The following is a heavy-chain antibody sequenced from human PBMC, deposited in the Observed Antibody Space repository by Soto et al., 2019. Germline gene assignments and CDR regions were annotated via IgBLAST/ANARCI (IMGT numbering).Heavy chain of an antibody. Sequence: SERLSLTCTVSGGSVSSGIYYWSWIRQPPGKGLEWIGYIYYSGRTNYNPSLKSRVTISVDTSKNQFSLKLSSVTAADTAVYYCARGIAVAGTFWFDPWGQGTLVTVSS. D-gene: IGHD6-19*01. V-gene: IGHV4-61*01. CDR2: IYYSGRT. CDR1: GGSVSSGIYY. CDR3: ARGIAVAGTFWFDP. J-gene: IGHJ5*02.